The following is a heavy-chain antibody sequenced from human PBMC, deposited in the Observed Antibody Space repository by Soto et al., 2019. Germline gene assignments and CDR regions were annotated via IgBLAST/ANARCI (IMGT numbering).Heavy chain of an antibody. D-gene: IGHD2-8*01. Sequence: QVQLQESGPGLVKPSQTLSLTCTVSGGSISSGGYYWSWIRQHPGKGLEWIGYIYYSGSTYYNPSLKSRVTMSVDTSKNQFSLKLSSVTAADTAVYYCARDVRYCTNGVFCYYGMDVWGQGTTVTVSS. J-gene: IGHJ6*02. CDR2: IYYSGST. V-gene: IGHV4-31*03. CDR3: ARDVRYCTNGVFCYYGMDV. CDR1: GGSISSGGYY.